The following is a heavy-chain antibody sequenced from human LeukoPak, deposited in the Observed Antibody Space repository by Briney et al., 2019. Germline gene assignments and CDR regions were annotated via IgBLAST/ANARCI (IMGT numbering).Heavy chain of an antibody. CDR2: ISGSGGRT. CDR3: AKGPYSSSSIPDY. CDR1: GFTFSSYA. Sequence: EGSLRLSCAASGFTFSSYAMYWVRQAPGKGLEWVSAISGSGGRTYYADSVKGRFTISRDNSKNTLYLQMNSLRAEDTAVYYCAKGPYSSSSIPDYWGQGTLVTVSS. V-gene: IGHV3-23*01. D-gene: IGHD6-6*01. J-gene: IGHJ4*02.